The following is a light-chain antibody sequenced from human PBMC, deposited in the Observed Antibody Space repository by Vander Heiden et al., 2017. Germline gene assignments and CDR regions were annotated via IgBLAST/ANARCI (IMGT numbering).Light chain of an antibody. CDR1: QNIGTW. J-gene: IGKJ1*01. V-gene: IGKV1-5*03. CDR2: QAS. Sequence: DIQMTQSPSTLSASVGDRVTITCRASQNIGTWVAWYQQKSGKAPKVLIYQASTLESGVPSRFNGSGYGTEFTLTIDSLQPDDFAIYYCQQYDSYFRTFGQGTKVDIK. CDR3: QQYDSYFRT.